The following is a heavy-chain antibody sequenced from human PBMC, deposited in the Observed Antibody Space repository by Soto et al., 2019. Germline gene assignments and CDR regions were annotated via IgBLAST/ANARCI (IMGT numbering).Heavy chain of an antibody. CDR1: GYTFTSYG. Sequence: GASVKVSCKASGYTFTSYGISWVRQAPGQGLEWMGWISAYSGNTKSAQKFQGRVTMTTDTSTSTAYMELRRLSSDDTAIYYCARDPHEFWTSYWFDPWGQGTPVTVSS. J-gene: IGHJ5*02. CDR3: ARDPHEFWTSYWFDP. CDR2: ISAYSGNT. V-gene: IGHV1-18*01. D-gene: IGHD3-3*01.